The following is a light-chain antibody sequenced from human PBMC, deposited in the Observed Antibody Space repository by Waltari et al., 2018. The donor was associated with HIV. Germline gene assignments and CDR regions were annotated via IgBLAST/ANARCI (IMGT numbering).Light chain of an antibody. J-gene: IGLJ3*02. V-gene: IGLV4-69*01. CDR1: SGHSRYA. CDR3: QTWGTGV. Sequence: QLLLTQSPSASASRGAPVTLTCTLTSGHSRYAIAWHQQQPEKGPRYLMKLTSDGTHSTGDGIPDRFSGSSSGAERSLTISSLQSEDEADYYCQTWGTGVFGGGTKLTVL. CDR2: LTSDGTH.